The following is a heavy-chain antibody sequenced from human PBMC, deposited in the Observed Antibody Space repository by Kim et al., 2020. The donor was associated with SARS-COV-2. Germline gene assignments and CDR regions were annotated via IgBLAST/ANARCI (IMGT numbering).Heavy chain of an antibody. D-gene: IGHD6-19*01. Sequence: GGSLRLSCVASGFTFSNYWMTWVRQAPGKGLEWVANIREDGGVKQYMDSVKGRFTISRDNARNSLYLEVNSLRVDDTAVYYCAGEEADRSGWSEWGQGTLVTVSS. J-gene: IGHJ4*02. CDR3: AGEEADRSGWSE. CDR1: GFTFSNYW. V-gene: IGHV3-7*03. CDR2: IREDGGVK.